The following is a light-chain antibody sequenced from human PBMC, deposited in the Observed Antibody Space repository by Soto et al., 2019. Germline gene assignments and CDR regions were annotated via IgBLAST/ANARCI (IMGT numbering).Light chain of an antibody. J-gene: IGKJ1*01. CDR3: LQDYPTWT. V-gene: IGKV1-6*01. Sequence: AIQMTQSPSSLSASVGDRVTITCRASQGIRNDLGWYQQKPGKAPKLLIYAASSLRSGVPSRFSGSGSGTDFTLTISSLQPEDFATYYCLQDYPTWTFGQGTKVDI. CDR2: AAS. CDR1: QGIRND.